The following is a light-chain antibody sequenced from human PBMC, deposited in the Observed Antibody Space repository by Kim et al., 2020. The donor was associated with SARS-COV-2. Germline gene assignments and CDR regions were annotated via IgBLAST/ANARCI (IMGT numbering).Light chain of an antibody. CDR1: QSVLHSSNNKNY. J-gene: IGKJ2*01. CDR3: QQYYSSPYT. CDR2: WAS. V-gene: IGKV4-1*01. Sequence: DIVMTQSPDSQAVSLGERATINCKSSQSVLHSSNNKNYLAWYQQKPGQPPKLLIYWASTRESGVPDRLSGSGSGTDFTLTISSLQAEDVAVYYCQQYYSSPYTFGQGTKLEI.